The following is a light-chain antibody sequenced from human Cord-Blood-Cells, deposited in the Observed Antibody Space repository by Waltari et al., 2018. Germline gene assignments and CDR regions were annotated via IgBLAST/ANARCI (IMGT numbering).Light chain of an antibody. CDR2: EVS. CDR3: SSYTSSSTVV. Sequence: QSALTQPASVSGSPGQSLTISCTGTSSDVGGYNSVSWYQQPPGKAPKLMIYEVSNRPSGVSNRFSGSKSGNTASLTISGLQAEDEADYYCSSYTSSSTVVFGGGTKLTVL. CDR1: SSDVGGYNS. V-gene: IGLV2-14*01. J-gene: IGLJ2*01.